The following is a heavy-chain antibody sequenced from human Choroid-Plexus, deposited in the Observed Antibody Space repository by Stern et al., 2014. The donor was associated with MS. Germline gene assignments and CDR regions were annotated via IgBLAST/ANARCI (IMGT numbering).Heavy chain of an antibody. V-gene: IGHV3-30*18. CDR3: AKDRQYLTYFFDH. Sequence: VQLLESGGGVVQPGRPLRLSCVASGFTFGSCAMHWVRQAPGKGLEWVGGVSHDGSYKYYADSVNGRFTISRDNSQNTLYMQMSSLRPEDTAVYYCAKDRQYLTYFFDHWGQGSLVTVSS. J-gene: IGHJ5*02. D-gene: IGHD2/OR15-2a*01. CDR2: VSHDGSYK. CDR1: GFTFGSCA.